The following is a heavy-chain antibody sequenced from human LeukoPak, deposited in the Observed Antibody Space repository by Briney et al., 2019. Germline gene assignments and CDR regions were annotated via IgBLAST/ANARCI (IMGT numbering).Heavy chain of an antibody. J-gene: IGHJ4*02. V-gene: IGHV3-74*01. CDR1: GFTFSSYA. D-gene: IGHD4-23*01. CDR2: ISSDGSIA. CDR3: ARADYGGNSDFHY. Sequence: PGGSLRLPCAASGFTFSSYAMSWVRQAPGKGLVWVSRISSDGSIAINADSVEGRFTVSRDNAKNTLYLQMNSLRVEDTAVYYCARADYGGNSDFHYWGQGTLVTVSS.